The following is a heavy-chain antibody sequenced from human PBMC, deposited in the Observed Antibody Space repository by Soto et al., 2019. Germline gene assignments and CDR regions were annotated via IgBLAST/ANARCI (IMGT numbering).Heavy chain of an antibody. CDR2: ISTSSIEI. D-gene: IGHD4-17*01. J-gene: IGHJ3*01. V-gene: IGHV3-21*06. CDR3: ATIGDHDGFDV. Sequence: EVQLVESGGGLVMPEESLRLSCAASGFTFIGYNMKWVRQAPGKGLEWVASISTSSIEIFYSDLVRGRFTIFRDNASNSLYLQMNSLRAEETAVYYCATIGDHDGFDVWGQGTTVTVSS. CDR1: GFTFIGYN.